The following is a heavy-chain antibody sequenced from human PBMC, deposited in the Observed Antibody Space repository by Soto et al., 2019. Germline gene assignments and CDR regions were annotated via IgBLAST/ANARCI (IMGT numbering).Heavy chain of an antibody. CDR2: IYWDDDT. CDR1: GFSLSTSGVG. V-gene: IGHV2-5*02. CDR3: AHANALDYGDYWGPHY. D-gene: IGHD4-17*01. Sequence: QITLKESGPTLVKPTQTLTLTCTFSGFSLSTSGVGVGWIRQPPGKALEWLAVIYWDDDTRYSPSLKSRLTITKDTFKNQVVLTMTNVDPVDTATYYCAHANALDYGDYWGPHYWGQGTLVTVSS. J-gene: IGHJ4*02.